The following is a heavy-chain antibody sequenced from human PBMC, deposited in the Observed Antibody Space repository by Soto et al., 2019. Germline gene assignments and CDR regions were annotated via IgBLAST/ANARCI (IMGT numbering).Heavy chain of an antibody. V-gene: IGHV3-30-3*01. D-gene: IGHD2-2*02. CDR2: ISYDGSNK. J-gene: IGHJ5*02. CDR1: GFTFSSYA. Sequence: PGGSLRLSCAASGFTFSSYAMHWVRQAPGKGLEWVAVISYDGSNKYYADSVKGRFTISRDNSKNTLYLQMNSLRAEDTAVYYCAKDLVVVPAAIPDNNWFDPWGQGTLVTVSS. CDR3: AKDLVVVPAAIPDNNWFDP.